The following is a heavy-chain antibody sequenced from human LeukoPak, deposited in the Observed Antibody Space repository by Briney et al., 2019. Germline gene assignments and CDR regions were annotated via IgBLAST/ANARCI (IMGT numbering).Heavy chain of an antibody. CDR2: IYHSGST. Sequence: PSQTLSLTCTVSGDSMSGAGYYSSSIRQHPGKGLEWIGYIYHSGSTYYNPSLKSRLSISVDTSKNQFSLKLNSVPAADTAVCYCARTVARTWVDYWGQGTLVTVSS. CDR1: GDSMSGAGYY. D-gene: IGHD6-19*01. J-gene: IGHJ4*02. V-gene: IGHV4-31*03. CDR3: ARTVARTWVDY.